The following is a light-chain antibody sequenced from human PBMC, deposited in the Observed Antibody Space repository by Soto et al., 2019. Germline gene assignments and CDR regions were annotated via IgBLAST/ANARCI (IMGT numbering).Light chain of an antibody. Sequence: DIQMTQSPSSLSASVGDRVTITCRASQSISNYLNWYQQKPGKAPKLLIYAASSLQSGVPSRFSGSGSRTDFTLTISSLQPEDFATYYCQQSYSTPRFGPGTKVDIK. CDR3: QQSYSTPR. CDR1: QSISNY. CDR2: AAS. J-gene: IGKJ3*01. V-gene: IGKV1-39*01.